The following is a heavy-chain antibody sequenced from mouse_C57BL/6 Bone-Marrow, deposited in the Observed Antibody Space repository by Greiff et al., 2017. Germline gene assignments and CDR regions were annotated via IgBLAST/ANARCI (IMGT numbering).Heavy chain of an antibody. Sequence: QVQLQQPGAELVKPGASVKLSCKASGYTFTSYWMHWVKQRPGQGLELIGMIHPNSGSTNYNEKFKSKATLTVDKSSSTAYMQLSSLTSEDSAVYYCARGSTMVTTEEDYWGQGTTLTVSS. D-gene: IGHD2-2*01. J-gene: IGHJ2*01. CDR3: ARGSTMVTTEEDY. V-gene: IGHV1-64*01. CDR2: IHPNSGST. CDR1: GYTFTSYW.